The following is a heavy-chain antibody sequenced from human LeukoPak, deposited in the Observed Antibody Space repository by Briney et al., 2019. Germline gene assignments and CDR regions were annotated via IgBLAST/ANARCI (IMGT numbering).Heavy chain of an antibody. J-gene: IGHJ4*02. CDR2: ISSDGSDK. CDR1: GLTFSNYV. D-gene: IGHD1-14*01. CDR3: AGLMGPRNQFDF. Sequence: GSLRLSCAASGLTFSNYVMNWVRQVPGKGLEWVAVISSDGSDKYYGDSVRGRFTISRDNPKNTLYLQMNSLTTEDTAVYYCAGLMGPRNQFDFWGQGTLVTVSS. V-gene: IGHV3-30*03.